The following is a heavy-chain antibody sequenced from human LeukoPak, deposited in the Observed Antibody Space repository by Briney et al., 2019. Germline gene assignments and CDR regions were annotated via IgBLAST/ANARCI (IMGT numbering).Heavy chain of an antibody. CDR3: ARLMVYATHYYYYGMDV. CDR2: MNPNSGNT. CDR1: GYTFTSYD. J-gene: IGHJ6*02. D-gene: IGHD2-8*01. V-gene: IGHV1-8*01. Sequence: ASVKVSCKASGYTFTSYDINWVRQATGQGLVWMGWMNPNSGNTGYAQKFQGRVTMTRNTSISTAYMELSSLRSEDTAVYYCARLMVYATHYYYYGMDVWGQGTTVTVSS.